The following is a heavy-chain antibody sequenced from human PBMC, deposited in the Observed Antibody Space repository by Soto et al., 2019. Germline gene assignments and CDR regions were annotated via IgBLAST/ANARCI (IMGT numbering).Heavy chain of an antibody. CDR1: GFSFNNAW. CDR2: IKSKSDGELA. V-gene: IGHV3-15*07. CDR3: ALITSDY. J-gene: IGHJ4*02. Sequence: EVQLVESGGGLVKPGGSLRLSCGASGFSFNNAWLNWVRQAPGKGLEWVGRIKSKSDGELAEHAAPVKDRFTISRDDSKNTVFLQMNSLKTEDTAVYYCALITSDYWGQGTLVTVSS.